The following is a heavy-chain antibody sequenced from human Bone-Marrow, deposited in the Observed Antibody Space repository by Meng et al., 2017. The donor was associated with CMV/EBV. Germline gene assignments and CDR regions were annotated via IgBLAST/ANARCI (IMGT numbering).Heavy chain of an antibody. D-gene: IGHD3-3*01. CDR2: IYYSGST. CDR1: GGSISSYY. J-gene: IGHJ4*02. CDR3: TRHQTYYDFWSGYYPYFDY. Sequence: SETLSLTCTVSGGSISSYYWSWIRQPPGKGLEWIGYIYYSGSTNYNPSLKSRVTISVDTSKNQFSLKLSSVTAADTAVYYCTRHQTYYDFWSGYYPYFDYWGQGTLVTVSS. V-gene: IGHV4-59*01.